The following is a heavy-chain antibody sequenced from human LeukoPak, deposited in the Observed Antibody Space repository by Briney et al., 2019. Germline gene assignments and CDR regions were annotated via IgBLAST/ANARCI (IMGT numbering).Heavy chain of an antibody. V-gene: IGHV3-66*01. D-gene: IGHD6-19*01. CDR3: ARDLAVYSSGWNS. Sequence: GGSLRLSCAASGFTVSSNHMSWVRQAPGKGLEWVSVIYSGGSTYYADSVKGRFTISRDNSKNTLYLQMNSLRAEDTAVYYCARDLAVYSSGWNSWGQGTLVTVSS. J-gene: IGHJ4*02. CDR2: IYSGGST. CDR1: GFTVSSNH.